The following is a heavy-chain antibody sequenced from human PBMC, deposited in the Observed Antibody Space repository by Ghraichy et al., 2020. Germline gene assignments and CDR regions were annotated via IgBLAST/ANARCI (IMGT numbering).Heavy chain of an antibody. CDR1: GFTFSDYY. CDR3: ARDESPAHDYADY. Sequence: GGSLRLSCAASGFTFSDYYMSWIRQAPGKGLEWVSYISSSSSYTNYADSVKGRFTISRDDAKNSLYLQMNSLRAEDTAVYYCARDESPAHDYADYWGQGTLVTVSS. V-gene: IGHV3-11*06. J-gene: IGHJ4*02. CDR2: ISSSSSYT.